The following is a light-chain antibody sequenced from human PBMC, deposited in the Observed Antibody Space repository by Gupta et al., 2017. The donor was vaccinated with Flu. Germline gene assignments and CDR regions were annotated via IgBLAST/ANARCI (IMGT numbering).Light chain of an antibody. CDR2: KNN. J-gene: IGLJ3*02. CDR1: SSNIGRNY. V-gene: IGLV1-47*01. CDR3: AAWDDSLDSWV. Sequence: SLLPPPPSASGPPGQRVTISCSGSSSNIGRNYVFWYQHLPRGAPKVLLYKNNQRPSGVPERFSGSRSGTSASLAVSGLRCEDEADYYCAAWDDSLDSWVFGGGTKVTVL.